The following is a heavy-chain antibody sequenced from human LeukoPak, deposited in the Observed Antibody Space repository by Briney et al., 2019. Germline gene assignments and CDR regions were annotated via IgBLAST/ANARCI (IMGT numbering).Heavy chain of an antibody. CDR1: GGSPSSYY. Sequence: SETLSLTGTAPGGSPSSYYWSGIRLPPGKGLEWIGILSKSGNTNYSPSLKSRVTIFGDTSKNQFFLKLSSVTAADTAMYYCARARYVNSFYAFDIWGQGTLVTVSS. CDR2: LSKSGNT. J-gene: IGHJ3*02. CDR3: ARARYVNSFYAFDI. D-gene: IGHD3-9*01. V-gene: IGHV4-59*01.